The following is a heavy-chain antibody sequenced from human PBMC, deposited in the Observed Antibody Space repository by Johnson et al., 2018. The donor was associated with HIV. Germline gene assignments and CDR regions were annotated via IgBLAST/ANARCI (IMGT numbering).Heavy chain of an antibody. V-gene: IGHV3-30*04. CDR1: GFSFNNYA. Sequence: QVQLVGSGGGVVQPGRSLRLSCGASGFSFNNYAMHWVRQAPGKGLEWVAVIGYDGSNKYYADSVKGRLTVSRDNSKNTLYLQMNSLRAEDTDLYYCARERVGDAFDIWGQGTMVTVSS. CDR3: ARERVGDAFDI. CDR2: IGYDGSNK. J-gene: IGHJ3*02. D-gene: IGHD1-26*01.